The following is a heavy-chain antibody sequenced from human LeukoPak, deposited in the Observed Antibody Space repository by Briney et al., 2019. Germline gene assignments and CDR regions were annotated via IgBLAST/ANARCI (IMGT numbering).Heavy chain of an antibody. D-gene: IGHD1-1*01. J-gene: IGHJ6*02. CDR3: AKGTTAAPYYYYYSMDV. V-gene: IGHV3-23*01. Sequence: PGGSLRLSCAPSGFTFSSDTTNWGPPAPGKGLEWVSGISDSGGSTDSVKGRFTISRDNSKSTLYLQMNSLRAKDSAVYYCAKGTTAAPYYYYYSMDVWGQGTTVTVSS. CDR1: GFTFSSDT. CDR2: ISDSGGST.